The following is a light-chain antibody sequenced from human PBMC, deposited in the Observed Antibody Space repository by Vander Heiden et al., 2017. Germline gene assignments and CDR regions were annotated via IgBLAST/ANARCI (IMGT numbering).Light chain of an antibody. CDR1: QSVSSSY. CDR2: GAS. J-gene: IGKJ5*01. CDR3: QQYGSSRIT. V-gene: IGKV3-20*01. Sequence: EIVLTQSPGTLSLSPGERATLPCRASQSVSSSYLAWYQQKPGQAPRLLIYGASSRATGIPDRFSGSGSGTDFTLTISRLEPEDFAVYYCQQYGSSRITFGPGTRLEIK.